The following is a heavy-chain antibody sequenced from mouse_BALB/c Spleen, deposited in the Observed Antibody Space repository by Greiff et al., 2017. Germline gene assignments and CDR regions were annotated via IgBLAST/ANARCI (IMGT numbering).Heavy chain of an antibody. Sequence: EVKLVESGGGLVQPGGSRKLSCAASGFTFSSFGMHWVRQAPEKGLEWVAYISSGSSTIYYADTVKGRFTISRDNPKNTLFLQMTSLRSEDTAMYYCARGGGYYYGSKDYWGQGTTLTVSS. CDR1: GFTFSSFG. D-gene: IGHD1-1*01. CDR2: ISSGSSTI. J-gene: IGHJ2*01. CDR3: ARGGGYYYGSKDY. V-gene: IGHV5-17*02.